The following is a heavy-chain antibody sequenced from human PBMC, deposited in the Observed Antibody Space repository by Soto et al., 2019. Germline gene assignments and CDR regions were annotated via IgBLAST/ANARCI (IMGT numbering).Heavy chain of an antibody. CDR1: GYTFANYD. J-gene: IGHJ4*02. CDR2: VNPNSGNT. CDR3: ARRAEIRKQLWSPFDY. V-gene: IGHV1-8*01. Sequence: QVQLVQSGAEVRKPGASVKVSCKASGYTFANYDINWVRQAPEQGLEWMGWVNPNSGNTAYAQNFQGRVTMTRDFFISTDSMELSSLTSEDTAVYYCARRAEIRKQLWSPFDYWAQGTMVTVSS. D-gene: IGHD1-1*01.